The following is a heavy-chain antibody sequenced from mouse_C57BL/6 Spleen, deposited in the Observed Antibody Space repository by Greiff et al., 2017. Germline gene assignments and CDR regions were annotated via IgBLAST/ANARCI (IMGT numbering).Heavy chain of an antibody. V-gene: IGHV6-3*01. CDR1: GFTFSNYW. D-gene: IGHD2-4*01. Sequence: EVKLQESGGGLVQPGGSMKLSCVASGFTFSNYWMNWVRQSPEKGLEWVAQIRLKSDNYATPYAESVKGRFTISRDDSKSSVYLQMNNLRAEDTGSYYCTDDYRAMDYWGQGTSVTVSS. J-gene: IGHJ4*01. CDR2: IRLKSDNYAT. CDR3: TDDYRAMDY.